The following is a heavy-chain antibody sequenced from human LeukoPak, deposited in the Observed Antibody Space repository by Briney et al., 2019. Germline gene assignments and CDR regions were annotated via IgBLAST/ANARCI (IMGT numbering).Heavy chain of an antibody. CDR2: IRYDGSNK. V-gene: IGHV3-30*02. J-gene: IGHJ3*02. CDR1: GFTFSSYG. Sequence: GGSLRLSCAASGFTFSSYGMHWVRQAPGKGLEWVAFIRYDGSNKYYADSVKGRFTTSRDNSKNTLYLQMNSLRAEDTAVYYCAKDPRRPYYYDSSGYAFDIWGQGTMVTVSS. D-gene: IGHD3-22*01. CDR3: AKDPRRPYYYDSSGYAFDI.